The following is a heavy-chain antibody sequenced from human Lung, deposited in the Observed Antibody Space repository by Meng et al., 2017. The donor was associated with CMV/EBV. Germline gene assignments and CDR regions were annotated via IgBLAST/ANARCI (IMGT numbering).Heavy chain of an antibody. CDR1: GFTFSSYS. D-gene: IGHD2-21*01. V-gene: IGHV3-21*01. Sequence: GGSLRLXCAASGFTFSSYSMNWVRQAPGKGLEWVSSISNSGAYIYYADSVKGRFTISRDNAQNSLFLHMNSLRAEDSAVYYCARDVSPRSSAYFAIYYFYALDVWGQGNXVXVCS. J-gene: IGHJ6*02. CDR2: ISNSGAYI. CDR3: ARDVSPRSSAYFAIYYFYALDV.